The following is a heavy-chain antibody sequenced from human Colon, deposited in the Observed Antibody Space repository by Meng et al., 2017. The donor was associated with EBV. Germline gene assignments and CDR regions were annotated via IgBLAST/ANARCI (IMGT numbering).Heavy chain of an antibody. D-gene: IGHD2-21*02. Sequence: QVQLTESGPGLVKPSVTLALTCAVSGGSSSSSNWWSWVRQPPGEGLEWIGEIYHSGSTNYNPSLKSRVTISVDKSKNQFSLKLSSVTAADTAVYYCARVVTALWGYYFDYWGQGTLVTVSS. CDR2: IYHSGST. CDR1: GGSSSSSNW. V-gene: IGHV4-4*02. J-gene: IGHJ4*02. CDR3: ARVVTALWGYYFDY.